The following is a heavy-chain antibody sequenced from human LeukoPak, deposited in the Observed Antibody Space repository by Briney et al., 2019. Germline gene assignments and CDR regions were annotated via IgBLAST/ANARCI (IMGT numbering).Heavy chain of an antibody. V-gene: IGHV3-23*01. D-gene: IGHD1-26*01. CDR2: IGGSGGST. CDR1: GFTFSSYA. J-gene: IGHJ4*02. Sequence: PGGSLRLSCAASGFTFSSYAMSWVRQAPGKGLEWVSAIGGSGGSTYYADSVKGRFTISRDNSKNTLYLQMNSLRAEDTAVYYCAKDPVKWELHPFDYWGQGTLVTVSS. CDR3: AKDPVKWELHPFDY.